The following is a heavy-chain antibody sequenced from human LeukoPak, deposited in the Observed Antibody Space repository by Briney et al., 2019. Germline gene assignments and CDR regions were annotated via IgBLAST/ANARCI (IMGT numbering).Heavy chain of an antibody. Sequence: GGSLRLSCAASGFTIGSSYMGWVRQAPGKGLEWVSVIYSGGSTYYADSMKGRFTLSRDNSKNTLYLQMNSLRAEDTAVYYCARLSGSYYEADYWGQGTLVTVSS. D-gene: IGHD1-26*01. CDR2: IYSGGST. V-gene: IGHV3-53*01. J-gene: IGHJ4*02. CDR3: ARLSGSYYEADY. CDR1: GFTIGSSY.